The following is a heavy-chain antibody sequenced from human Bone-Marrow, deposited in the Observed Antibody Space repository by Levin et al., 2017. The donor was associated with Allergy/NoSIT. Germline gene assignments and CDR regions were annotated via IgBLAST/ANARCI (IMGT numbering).Heavy chain of an antibody. D-gene: IGHD3-9*01. CDR2: IIPIFGTA. V-gene: IGHV1-69*06. Sequence: SVKVSCKASGGTFSNYAISWVRQAPGQGLEWMGGIIPIFGTAKYAQKFQGRVTITADKSTGTDYMEVSSLRSEDTAVYYCARGPDILTAYYLYFDYWGQGTLVTVSS. CDR1: GGTFSNYA. J-gene: IGHJ4*01. CDR3: ARGPDILTAYYLYFDY.